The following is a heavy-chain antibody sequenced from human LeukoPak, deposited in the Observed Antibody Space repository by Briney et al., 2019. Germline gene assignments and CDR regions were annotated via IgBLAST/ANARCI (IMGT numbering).Heavy chain of an antibody. CDR2: IRYDGSNK. V-gene: IGHV3-30*02. CDR1: GFTFSSYG. Sequence: GESLKISCAASGFTFSSYGMHWVRQAPGKGLEWVAFIRYDGSNKYYADSVKGRFTISRDNSKNTLYLQMNSLRAEDTAVYYCAKALLGSYYYDYWGQGTLVTVSS. CDR3: AKALLGSYYYDY. J-gene: IGHJ4*02. D-gene: IGHD1-26*01.